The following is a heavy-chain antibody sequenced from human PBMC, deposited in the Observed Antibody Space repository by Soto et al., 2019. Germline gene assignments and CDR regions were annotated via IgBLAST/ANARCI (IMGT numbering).Heavy chain of an antibody. CDR2: ISSDSSTI. CDR3: ATLYDFWSGYHQEAPYGMDV. Sequence: GGSLGLSCAASAFTFSNYNMNWVRQAPGKGLEWVSYISSDSSTINYADSVKGRFTISRDNAKNSLYLEMNSLRDEDTAVYYCATLYDFWSGYHQEAPYGMDVWGQGTTVTVS. D-gene: IGHD3-3*01. CDR1: AFTFSNYN. V-gene: IGHV3-48*02. J-gene: IGHJ6*02.